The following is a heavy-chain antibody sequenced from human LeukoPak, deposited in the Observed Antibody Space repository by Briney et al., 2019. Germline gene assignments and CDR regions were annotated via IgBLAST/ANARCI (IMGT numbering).Heavy chain of an antibody. CDR3: VKDDRIYSYYYFDY. CDR2: ISGSGGST. Sequence: GGSLRLSCAASGFTFSSYAMSWVRQAPGKGLEWVSAISGSGGSTYYADSVKGRFTISRDNSKNTLYLQMNSLRAEDTAVYYCVKDDRIYSYYYFDYWGQGTLVTVSS. J-gene: IGHJ4*02. V-gene: IGHV3-23*01. CDR1: GFTFSSYA. D-gene: IGHD5-12*01.